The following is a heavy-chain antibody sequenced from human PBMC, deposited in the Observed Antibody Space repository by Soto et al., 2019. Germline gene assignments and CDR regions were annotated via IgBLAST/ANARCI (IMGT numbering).Heavy chain of an antibody. CDR3: ARGYCSGGSCYGDPAEYFQH. Sequence: QVQLVQSGAEVKKPGSSVKVSCKASGGTFSSYAISWVRQAPGQGLECMGGIIPIFGTANYAQKFQGRVTITADESTSTAYMELSSLRSEATAVYYCARGYCSGGSCYGDPAEYFQHWGQGTLVTVSS. D-gene: IGHD2-15*01. CDR2: IIPIFGTA. J-gene: IGHJ1*01. CDR1: GGTFSSYA. V-gene: IGHV1-69*01.